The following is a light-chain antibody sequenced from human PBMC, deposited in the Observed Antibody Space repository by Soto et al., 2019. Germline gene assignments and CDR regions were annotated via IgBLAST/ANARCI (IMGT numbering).Light chain of an antibody. CDR1: PSISSY. J-gene: IGKJ1*01. Sequence: DIQMTQAPSSLSASVGDRVTITCRASPSISSYLNWYQQKPGKAPKHLIYAASSLQSGVPSRFSGSGSGTDLSHTISSLQPEDSANYYCQQSYSTGTWTFGQGTKVEIK. V-gene: IGKV1-39*01. CDR2: AAS. CDR3: QQSYSTGTWT.